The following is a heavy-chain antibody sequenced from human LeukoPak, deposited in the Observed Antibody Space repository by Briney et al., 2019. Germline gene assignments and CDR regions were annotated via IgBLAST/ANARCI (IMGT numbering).Heavy chain of an antibody. CDR3: ARGGSYYEIDY. CDR2: ISSSGSTI. CDR1: GFTFSSYE. V-gene: IGHV3-48*03. D-gene: IGHD1-26*01. Sequence: PGGSLRLSCAASGFTFSSYEMNWVRQAPGKGLEWVSHISSSGSTIYYADSVKGRFTISRDNDKNSLYLQMNSLRAEDTAVYYCARGGSYYEIDYWGQGTLVTVSS. J-gene: IGHJ4*02.